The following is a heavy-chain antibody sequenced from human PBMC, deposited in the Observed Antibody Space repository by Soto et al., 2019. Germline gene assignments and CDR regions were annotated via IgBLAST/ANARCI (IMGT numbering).Heavy chain of an antibody. J-gene: IGHJ1*01. CDR3: AKRGYCSNSNCYGEYFQH. V-gene: IGHV3-23*01. CDR2: ISGSGGST. CDR1: GFTFSSYA. D-gene: IGHD2-2*01. Sequence: GGSLRLSCAASGFTFSSYAMSWVRQAPGKGLEWVSVISGSGGSTYYADSVKGRFTISRDNSKNTLDLQMNSLRAEDTAVYYCAKRGYCSNSNCYGEYFQHWGQGTLVTVSS.